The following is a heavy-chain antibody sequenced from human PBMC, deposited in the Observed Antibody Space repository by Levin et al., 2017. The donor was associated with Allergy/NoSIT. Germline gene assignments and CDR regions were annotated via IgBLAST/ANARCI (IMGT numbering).Heavy chain of an antibody. CDR2: IYPEDSDT. Sequence: PGGSLRLSCKGFGYNFNTHWIGWVRQTSGKGLECMAVIYPEDSDTKYSPSFQGQVTISADKSSSTAFLQWSSLKASDTAMYYCVRLIRSNFQTDDYRMDVWGQGTTVIVSS. CDR3: VRLIRSNFQTDDYRMDV. V-gene: IGHV5-51*01. CDR1: GYNFNTHW. J-gene: IGHJ6*02. D-gene: IGHD3-10*01.